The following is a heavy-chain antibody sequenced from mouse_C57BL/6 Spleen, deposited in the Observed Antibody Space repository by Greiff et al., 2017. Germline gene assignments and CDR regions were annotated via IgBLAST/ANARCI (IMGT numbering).Heavy chain of an antibody. CDR1: GYTFTDYY. CDR2: INPNNGGT. CDR3: ARYLDY. V-gene: IGHV1-26*01. J-gene: IGHJ2*01. D-gene: IGHD1-1*01. Sequence: EVQLQQSGPELVKPGASVKISCKASGYTFTDYYMNWVKQSHGKSLEWIGDINPNNGGTSYNQKFKGKDTLTVDTSSSTAYMELRSLTSEDSAVYYCARYLDYWGQGTTLTVSS.